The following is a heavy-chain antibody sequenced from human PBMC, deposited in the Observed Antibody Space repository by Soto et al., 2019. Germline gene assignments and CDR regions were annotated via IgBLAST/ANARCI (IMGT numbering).Heavy chain of an antibody. CDR3: ARGPQAAAETALCY. CDR2: IIPIFGTA. J-gene: IGHJ4*02. CDR1: GGTFSSYA. V-gene: IGHV1-69*06. D-gene: IGHD6-13*01. Sequence: KVSCKASGGTFSSYAISWVRQAPGQGLEWMGGIIPIFGTANYAQKFQGRVTITADKSTSTAYMERSSLRSEDTAVYYCARGPQAAAETALCYWGQGTQVTVSS.